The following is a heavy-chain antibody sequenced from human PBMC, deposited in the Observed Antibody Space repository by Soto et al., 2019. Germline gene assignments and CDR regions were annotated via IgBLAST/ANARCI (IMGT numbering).Heavy chain of an antibody. CDR2: TYYKSEWYN. Sequence: SQTLSLTWAMSWDSVSSNRASWEWIRQSPSRGREWLGGTYYKSEWYNDYAVSVKSRIIINADTSKNQCSLQLNSVTPDNTAVYYCARDRDSDQNSFDSWGQGTVVTVSS. CDR3: ARDRDSDQNSFDS. V-gene: IGHV6-1*01. J-gene: IGHJ4*02. CDR1: WDSVSSNRAS. D-gene: IGHD2-15*01.